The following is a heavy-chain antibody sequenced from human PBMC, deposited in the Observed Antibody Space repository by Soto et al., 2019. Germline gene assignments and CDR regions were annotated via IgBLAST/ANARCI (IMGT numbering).Heavy chain of an antibody. J-gene: IGHJ4*02. CDR2: IYYSGST. CDR3: ARLSGGSSLFDY. V-gene: IGHV4-39*01. CDR1: GGSISSSSYY. D-gene: IGHD2-15*01. Sequence: QLQLQESGPGLVKPSETLSLTCTVSGGSISSSSYYWGWIRQPPGKGLEWIGSIYYSGSTYYNPSLKSRVTISVDTSKNQCSLKLSSVTAADTAVYYCARLSGGSSLFDYWGQGTLVTVSS.